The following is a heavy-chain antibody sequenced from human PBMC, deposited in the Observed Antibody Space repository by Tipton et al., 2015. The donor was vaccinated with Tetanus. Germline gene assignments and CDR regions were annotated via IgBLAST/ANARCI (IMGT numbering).Heavy chain of an antibody. Sequence: TLSLTCTVSGGSLFSGSFYWAWIRQPPGKGLEWIGNIYYNGNTYYLSSLKSRVTISEDTSKNQFSLRLRSVTAADTAVYYCARQADNWFDPWGQGTLVTVSS. V-gene: IGHV4-39*01. J-gene: IGHJ5*02. CDR2: IYYNGNT. CDR1: GGSLFSGSFY. CDR3: ARQADNWFDP. D-gene: IGHD6-25*01.